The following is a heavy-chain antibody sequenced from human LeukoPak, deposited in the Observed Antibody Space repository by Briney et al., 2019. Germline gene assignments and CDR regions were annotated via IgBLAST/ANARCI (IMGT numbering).Heavy chain of an antibody. V-gene: IGHV3-20*04. CDR3: ARIVSGDYFDF. CDR2: INWNGGSA. D-gene: IGHD3-10*01. J-gene: IGHJ4*02. Sequence: GGSLRLSCAASGFTFDNYGMTWVRQVQGKGLEWVSGINWNGGSAGYADSVKGRLTVSRDNAKNFLYLQMNSLRAEGTALYYCARIVSGDYFDFWGQGSLVTVSS. CDR1: GFTFDNYG.